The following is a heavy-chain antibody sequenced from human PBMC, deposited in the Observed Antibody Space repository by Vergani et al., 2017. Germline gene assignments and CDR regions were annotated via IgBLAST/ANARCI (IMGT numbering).Heavy chain of an antibody. V-gene: IGHV4-34*01. CDR3: ARPSRVGDAFDI. D-gene: IGHD3-10*01. CDR2: IYYSGST. Sequence: QVQLQQWGAGLLKPSETLSLTCAVYGGSFSGYYWSWIRQPPGKGLEWIGHIYYSGSTYYNPSLKSRVTISVDTSKNQFSLKLSSVTAADTAVYYCARPSRVGDAFDIWGQGTMVTVSS. J-gene: IGHJ3*02. CDR1: GGSFSGYY.